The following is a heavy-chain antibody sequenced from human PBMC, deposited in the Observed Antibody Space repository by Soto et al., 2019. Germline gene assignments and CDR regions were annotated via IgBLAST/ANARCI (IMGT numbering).Heavy chain of an antibody. D-gene: IGHD3-16*01. J-gene: IGHJ6*02. CDR3: ARVRLIASDYYGMDV. CDR2: IYYSGST. Sequence: TLSLTCTVSGGSISSYYWSWIRQPPGKGLEWIGYIYYSGSTNYNPSLESRVTISVDTSKNQFSLKLSSVTAADTAVYYCARVRLIASDYYGMDVWGQGTTVTVSS. V-gene: IGHV4-59*01. CDR1: GGSISSYY.